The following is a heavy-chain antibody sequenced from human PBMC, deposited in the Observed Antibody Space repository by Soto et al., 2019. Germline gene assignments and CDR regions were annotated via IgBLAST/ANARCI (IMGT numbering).Heavy chain of an antibody. CDR2: ISSSSSYI. Sequence: EVQLVESGGGLVKPGGSLRLSCAASGFTFSSYSMNWVRQAPGKGLEWVSSISSSSSYIYYADSVKGRFTISRDNAKNSLYLQKNSLRAEDTAVYYCARDHGAGYYYYGMDVWGQGTTVTVSS. CDR1: GFTFSSYS. V-gene: IGHV3-21*01. J-gene: IGHJ6*02. D-gene: IGHD3-10*01. CDR3: ARDHGAGYYYYGMDV.